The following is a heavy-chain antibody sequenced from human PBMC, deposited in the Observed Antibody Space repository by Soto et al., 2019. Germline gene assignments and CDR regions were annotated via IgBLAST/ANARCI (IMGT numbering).Heavy chain of an antibody. Sequence: PGGSLRLSCAASGFTFSSYAMSWVRQAPGKGLEWVSAISGSGGSTYYADSVKGRFTISRDNSKNTLYLQMNSLRAEDTAVYYCARDVNLRVGAPVLWGQGTLVTVSS. J-gene: IGHJ4*02. CDR2: ISGSGGST. V-gene: IGHV3-23*01. CDR1: GFTFSSYA. D-gene: IGHD1-26*01. CDR3: ARDVNLRVGAPVL.